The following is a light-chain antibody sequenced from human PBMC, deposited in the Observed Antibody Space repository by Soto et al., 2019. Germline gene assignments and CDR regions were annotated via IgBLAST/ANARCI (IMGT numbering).Light chain of an antibody. CDR2: DPD. Sequence: DIVLTQSPATLSLSPGERATLSCRAVQSVSNHLAWYQQKPGQAPRLLMYDPDNRATGIPARFSGSGSGTDFTLTISSLEPEDSAVYYCQQHHIWLMCGGGTKVEIK. CDR3: QQHHIWLM. CDR1: QSVSNH. V-gene: IGKV3-11*01. J-gene: IGKJ4*02.